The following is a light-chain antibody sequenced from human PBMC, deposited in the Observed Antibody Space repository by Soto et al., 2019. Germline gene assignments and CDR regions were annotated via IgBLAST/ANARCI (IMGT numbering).Light chain of an antibody. Sequence: DIQMTQSPSTLSASVGDRVTITCRASQSISSWLAWYQQKPGKAPQLLIYDASSLQSGVPSRFSGSGSGTEFTLTISSLKPDDFATYYCQKYNSFSITFGGGPKVEIK. CDR3: QKYNSFSIT. J-gene: IGKJ4*01. CDR2: DAS. V-gene: IGKV1-5*01. CDR1: QSISSW.